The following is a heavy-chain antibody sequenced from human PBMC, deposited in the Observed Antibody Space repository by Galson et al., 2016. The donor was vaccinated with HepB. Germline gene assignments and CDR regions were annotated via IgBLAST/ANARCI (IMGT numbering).Heavy chain of an antibody. V-gene: IGHV3-23*01. D-gene: IGHD4/OR15-4a*01. J-gene: IGHJ5*02. Sequence: SLRLSCAVSGFRLSSYRMTWVRQAPGKRLEWVSTIVSDGRTYYGDAVTGRFTISRDTSTNELFLQMNSLRAEDTAIYSCAKDCGYDYGPNLDPWGQGTLVTVSS. CDR1: GFRLSSYR. CDR2: IVSDGRT. CDR3: AKDCGYDYGPNLDP.